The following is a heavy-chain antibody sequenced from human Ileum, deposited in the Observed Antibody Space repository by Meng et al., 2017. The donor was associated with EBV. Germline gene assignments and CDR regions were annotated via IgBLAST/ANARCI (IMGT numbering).Heavy chain of an antibody. Sequence: QGRLVQSGGEVKKPGASRKVSCKASGYTFTSYDSNWVRQGTGQGLEWMGWMNPNRGTTGYAQKFQGRVTMTRNISKSTAYMDLSSLRSEDTAVYYCATGVADFEYWGQGTLVTVSS. V-gene: IGHV1-8*01. J-gene: IGHJ4*02. D-gene: IGHD6-19*01. CDR2: MNPNRGTT. CDR1: GYTFTSYD. CDR3: ATGVADFEY.